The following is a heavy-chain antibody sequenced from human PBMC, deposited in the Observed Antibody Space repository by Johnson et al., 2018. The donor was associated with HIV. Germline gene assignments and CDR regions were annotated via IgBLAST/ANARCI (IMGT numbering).Heavy chain of an antibody. CDR2: IRGSGGST. D-gene: IGHD3-16*01. CDR3: ARGWGGQQPI. J-gene: IGHJ3*02. V-gene: IGHV3-23*04. CDR1: GFTFSSYA. Sequence: VQLVESGGGFIQPGGSLRLSCAASGFTFSSYAMSWVRQAPGKGLAWVSAIRGSGGSTYYAHPVKGRFTISSDNAKNALYLQMNSLGGEETAIYYCARGWGGQQPIWGQGTMVTVSS.